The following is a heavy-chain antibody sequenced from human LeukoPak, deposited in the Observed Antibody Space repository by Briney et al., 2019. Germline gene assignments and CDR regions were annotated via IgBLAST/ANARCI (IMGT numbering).Heavy chain of an antibody. J-gene: IGHJ5*02. V-gene: IGHV4-59*01. Sequence: SETLSLTCTVSGGSISSYYWSWIRQPPGKGLEWIGYIYYSGSTNFNPSPKSRVTISVDTSKNQFSLKLSSVTAADTAVYYCAREVYYYDSSGYPTSNNWFDPWGQGTLVTVSS. CDR3: AREVYYYDSSGYPTSNNWFDP. CDR1: GGSISSYY. CDR2: IYYSGST. D-gene: IGHD3-22*01.